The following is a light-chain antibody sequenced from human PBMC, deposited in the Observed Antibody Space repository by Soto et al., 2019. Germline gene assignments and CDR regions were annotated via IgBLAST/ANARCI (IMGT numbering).Light chain of an antibody. Sequence: DIQMTQSPSTLSASIGDRVTITCRASQTINNWLAWYQQKPGKAPNLLIYHASNLETGVPSRFSGSAFGTEFTLTISSLQPDDFATYYCQHYNSYTWTFGQGTKV. J-gene: IGKJ1*01. CDR2: HAS. CDR3: QHYNSYTWT. V-gene: IGKV1-5*01. CDR1: QTINNW.